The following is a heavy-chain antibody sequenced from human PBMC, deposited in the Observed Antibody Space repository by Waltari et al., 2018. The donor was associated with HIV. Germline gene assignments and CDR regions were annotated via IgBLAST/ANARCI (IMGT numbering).Heavy chain of an antibody. CDR1: GYSISSGYY. J-gene: IGHJ5*02. CDR3: ARGGYCSGGSCYRFPAGFDP. CDR2: IYHSGST. V-gene: IGHV4-38-2*01. Sequence: QVQLQESGPGLVKPSETLSLTCAVSGYSISSGYYWGWIRQPPGKGLEWSGSIYHSGSTYHNPALNGRVTISVDTSKTQFSRKLGSVTAADTAVYYCARGGYCSGGSCYRFPAGFDPWGQGTLVTVSS. D-gene: IGHD2-15*01.